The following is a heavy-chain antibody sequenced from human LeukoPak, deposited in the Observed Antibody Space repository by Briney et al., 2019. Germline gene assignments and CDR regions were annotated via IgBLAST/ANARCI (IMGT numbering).Heavy chain of an antibody. V-gene: IGHV3-23*01. CDR2: ISGSGGST. CDR1: GFTFSSYA. Sequence: PGGSLRLSCAASGFTFSSYAMSWVRQAPGKGLEWVSAISGSGGSTYYADSVKGRFAISRDNSKNTLYLQMNSLRAEDTAVYYCAIIVGATRNLTFDYWGQGTLVTVSS. D-gene: IGHD1-26*01. CDR3: AIIVGATRNLTFDY. J-gene: IGHJ4*02.